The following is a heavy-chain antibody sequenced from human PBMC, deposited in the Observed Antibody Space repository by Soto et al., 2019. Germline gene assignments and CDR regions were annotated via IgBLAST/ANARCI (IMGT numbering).Heavy chain of an antibody. D-gene: IGHD1-7*01. V-gene: IGHV4-31*03. CDR1: GGSISSGGYY. CDR2: IDYSGST. Sequence: QVQLQESGPGLVKPSQTLSLTCTVSGGSISSGGYYWSWIRQHPGKGLEWIGYIDYSGSTYYNPSRKSRVTISVDTSKNQFSLKLSSVTAADTAVYYCAREGWNYDQLHYYYYGMDVWGQGTTVTVSS. J-gene: IGHJ6*02. CDR3: AREGWNYDQLHYYYYGMDV.